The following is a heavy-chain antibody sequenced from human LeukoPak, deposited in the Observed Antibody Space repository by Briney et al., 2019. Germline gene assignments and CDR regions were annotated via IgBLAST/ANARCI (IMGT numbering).Heavy chain of an antibody. CDR3: AKGCFKRTVTVDY. Sequence: GASLRLYCAASGFTFSSYAMSWDRQAPGKGLEWVSAISGSGGSTYYADSVKGRFTISRDNSKNTLYLQMNSLRAEDTAVYYCAKGCFKRTVTVDYWGQGTLVTVSS. CDR2: ISGSGGST. D-gene: IGHD4-17*01. V-gene: IGHV3-23*01. CDR1: GFTFSSYA. J-gene: IGHJ4*02.